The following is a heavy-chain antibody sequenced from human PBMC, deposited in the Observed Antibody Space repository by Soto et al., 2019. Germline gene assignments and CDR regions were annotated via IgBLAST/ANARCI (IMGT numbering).Heavy chain of an antibody. Sequence: PSETLSLTCTVSGGSIGSGGYYWSWIRQHPGKGLEWIGYIYYSGITYYNPSLKSRVTISVDTSKNQFSLKLSSVTAADTAVYYCARSPGYYFDYWGQGXLVTVYS. CDR2: IYYSGIT. J-gene: IGHJ4*02. V-gene: IGHV4-31*03. CDR1: GGSIGSGGYY. CDR3: ARSPGYYFDY.